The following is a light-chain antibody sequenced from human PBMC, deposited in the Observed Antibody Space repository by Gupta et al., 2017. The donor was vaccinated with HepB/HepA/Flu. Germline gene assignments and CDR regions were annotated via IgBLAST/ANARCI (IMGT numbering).Light chain of an antibody. CDR1: SGSVSTTYY. CDR3: ALYMGSGIWV. V-gene: IGLV8-61*01. CDR2: STK. Sequence: QTVVTPEPSFSVSPGGTVTLTCGLNSGSVSTTYYPSWYQQTPGQAPRTHIYSTKNRSSGVPDRFSGSILGNKAALTITGAQADDECDYYCALYMGSGIWVFGGGTKLTVL. J-gene: IGLJ3*02.